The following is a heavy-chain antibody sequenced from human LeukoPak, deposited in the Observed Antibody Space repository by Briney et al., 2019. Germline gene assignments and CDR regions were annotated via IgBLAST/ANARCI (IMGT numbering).Heavy chain of an antibody. Sequence: SVKVSCKASGGTFSSYAISWVRQAPGQGLEWMGGIIPIFGTANYAQKFQGRVTITTDESTSTAYMELSSLRSEDMAVYYCARGDDSSGQIDYWGQGTLVTVSS. J-gene: IGHJ4*02. CDR2: IIPIFGTA. D-gene: IGHD3-22*01. CDR1: GGTFSSYA. CDR3: ARGDDSSGQIDY. V-gene: IGHV1-69*05.